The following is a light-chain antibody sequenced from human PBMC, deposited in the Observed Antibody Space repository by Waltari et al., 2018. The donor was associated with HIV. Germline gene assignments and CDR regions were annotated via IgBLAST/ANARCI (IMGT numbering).Light chain of an antibody. Sequence: QSVVTPPPSPSGTHGQRVVVSCSGSNPNLGSNSVNLYQQVPGAAPRSLIYSDNQRVSGVPDRFSGSKSGTSAALAISELRSEDEADYYCAVWDDSLRGGVFGGGTKLTVL. CDR1: NPNLGSNS. J-gene: IGLJ3*02. V-gene: IGLV1-47*02. CDR2: SDN. CDR3: AVWDDSLRGGV.